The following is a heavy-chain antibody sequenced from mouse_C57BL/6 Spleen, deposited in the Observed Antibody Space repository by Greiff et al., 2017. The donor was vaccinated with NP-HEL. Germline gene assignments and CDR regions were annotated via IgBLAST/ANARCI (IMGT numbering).Heavy chain of an antibody. CDR3: ARGGDYYGSSHAMDY. V-gene: IGHV1-81*01. D-gene: IGHD1-1*01. CDR2: IYPRSGNT. J-gene: IGHJ4*01. Sequence: QVQLQQSGAELARPGASVKLSCKASGYTFTSYGISWVKQRTGQGLEWIGEIYPRSGNTYYNEKFKGKATLTADKSSSTAYMELRSLTSEDSAVYFCARGGDYYGSSHAMDYWGQGTSVTVAS. CDR1: GYTFTSYG.